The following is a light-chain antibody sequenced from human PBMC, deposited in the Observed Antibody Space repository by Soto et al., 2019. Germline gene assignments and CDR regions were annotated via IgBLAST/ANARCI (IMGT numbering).Light chain of an antibody. CDR1: NSSIGAGYA. V-gene: IGLV1-40*01. CDR3: QSYDISLTASV. J-gene: IGLJ2*01. Sequence: HSVLTQPPSVSGAPGQRVTISCTGSNSSIGAGYAVHWYQHLPGTAPKLLIYANNIRPSGVPDRLSGSKSGTSASLAITGLQAEDEADYYCQSYDISLTASVFGGGTKLTVL. CDR2: ANN.